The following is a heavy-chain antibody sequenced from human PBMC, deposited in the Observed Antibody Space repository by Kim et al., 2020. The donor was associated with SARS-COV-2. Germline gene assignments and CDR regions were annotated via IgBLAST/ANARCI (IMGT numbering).Heavy chain of an antibody. CDR1: GYTFTSYG. Sequence: ASVKVSCKASGYTFTSYGISWVRQAPGQGLEWMGWISAYNGNTNYAQKLQGRVTMTTDTSTSTAYMELRSLRSDDTAVYYCARDSLLRGAGPYYYGMDVWGQGTTVTVSS. V-gene: IGHV1-18*01. D-gene: IGHD3-10*01. J-gene: IGHJ6*02. CDR2: ISAYNGNT. CDR3: ARDSLLRGAGPYYYGMDV.